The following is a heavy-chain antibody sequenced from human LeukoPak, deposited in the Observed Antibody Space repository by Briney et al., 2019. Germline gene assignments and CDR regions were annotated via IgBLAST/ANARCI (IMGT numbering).Heavy chain of an antibody. D-gene: IGHD3-22*01. J-gene: IGHJ3*02. Sequence: PGGSLRLSCAASGFTFSSYSMSWVRQAPGKGLEWVSAISGSGGSTYYADSVKGRFTISRDNSKNTLYLQMNSLRAEDTAVYYCARASHYYDSSGSHDAFDIWGQGTMVTVSS. CDR3: ARASHYYDSSGSHDAFDI. V-gene: IGHV3-23*01. CDR1: GFTFSSYS. CDR2: ISGSGGST.